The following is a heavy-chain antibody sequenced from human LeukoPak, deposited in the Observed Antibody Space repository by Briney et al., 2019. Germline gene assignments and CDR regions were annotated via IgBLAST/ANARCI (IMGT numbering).Heavy chain of an antibody. D-gene: IGHD2-15*01. V-gene: IGHV4-38-2*02. CDR3: ASICSGGSCYSDTNWFDP. CDR2: IYHSGST. Sequence: SETLSLTCTVSGGSISSHYWGWIRQPPGKGLEWIGSIYHSGSTYYNPSLKSRVTISVDTSKNQFSLKLSSVTAADTAVYYCASICSGGSCYSDTNWFDPWGQGTLVTVSS. J-gene: IGHJ5*02. CDR1: GGSISSHY.